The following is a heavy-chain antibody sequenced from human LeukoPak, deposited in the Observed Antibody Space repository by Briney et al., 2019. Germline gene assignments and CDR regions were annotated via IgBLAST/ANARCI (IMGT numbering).Heavy chain of an antibody. D-gene: IGHD6-19*01. J-gene: IGHJ4*02. CDR2: MNPNSGNT. CDR1: GYTFTSYD. Sequence: ASVKVSCKASGYTFTSYDINWVRQATGQGLEWMGWMNPNSGNTGYAQKFQGRVTMTRNTSISTAYMELSSLRSEDTAVYYCARDEGDDPYSSGWYKDDYWGQGTLVTVSS. CDR3: ARDEGDDPYSSGWYKDDY. V-gene: IGHV1-8*01.